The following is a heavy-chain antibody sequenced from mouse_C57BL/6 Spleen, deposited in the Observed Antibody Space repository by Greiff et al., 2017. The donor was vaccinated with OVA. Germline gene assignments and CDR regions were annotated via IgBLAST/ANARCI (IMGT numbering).Heavy chain of an antibody. CDR3: TREEAYGNFSYWYFDV. D-gene: IGHD2-1*01. J-gene: IGHJ1*03. CDR2: IDPETGGT. Sequence: VQLQQSGAELVRPGASVTLSCKASGYTFTDYEMHWVKQTPVHGLEWIGAIDPETGGTAYNQKFKGKAILTADKSSSTAYMELRSLTSEDSAVYYCTREEAYGNFSYWYFDVWGTGTTVTVSS. V-gene: IGHV1-15*01. CDR1: GYTFTDYE.